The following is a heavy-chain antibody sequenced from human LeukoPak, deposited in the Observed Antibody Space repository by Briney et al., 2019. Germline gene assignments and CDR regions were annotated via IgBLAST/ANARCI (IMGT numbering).Heavy chain of an antibody. D-gene: IGHD3-22*01. CDR1: GGSFSGYY. J-gene: IGHJ4*02. CDR3: ARHQATYYYDSTGYLSH. V-gene: IGHV4-34*01. Sequence: PSETLSLTCAVYGGSFSGYYWSWIRQPPGKGLEWIGEINHSGSTNYNPSLKSRVTISVDTSKNQFSLKLSSVTAADTAVYYCARHQATYYYDSTGYLSHWGQGTLVTVSS. CDR2: INHSGST.